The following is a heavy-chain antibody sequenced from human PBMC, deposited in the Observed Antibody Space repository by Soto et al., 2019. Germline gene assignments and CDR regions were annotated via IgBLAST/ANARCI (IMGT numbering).Heavy chain of an antibody. CDR3: ARDSYCSGGSCYAFYGMDV. CDR1: GDSVSSNSAG. D-gene: IGHD2-15*01. Sequence: SQTLSLTCDISGDSVSSNSAGWNWIRQTPSRGLEWLGRTYYRSKWYNNYAVSVKSRITINLDTSKNQFSLQLNSVTPEDTAVYYCARDSYCSGGSCYAFYGMDVWGQGTTVTVSS. J-gene: IGHJ6*02. V-gene: IGHV6-1*01. CDR2: TYYRSKWYN.